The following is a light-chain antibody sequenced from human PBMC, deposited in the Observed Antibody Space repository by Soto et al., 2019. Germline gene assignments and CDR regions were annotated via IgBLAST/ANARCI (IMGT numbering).Light chain of an antibody. CDR2: DAS. CDR3: QQYNTYPWT. Sequence: DIQMTQSPATLSASVGDRVTITCRASQSISSWLAWYQQKPGKVPKLLIDDASSLESGVPSRFSGSGSGTEVTLTISSPQPDDFATYYCQQYNTYPWTFGQGTKVEIK. J-gene: IGKJ1*01. V-gene: IGKV1-5*01. CDR1: QSISSW.